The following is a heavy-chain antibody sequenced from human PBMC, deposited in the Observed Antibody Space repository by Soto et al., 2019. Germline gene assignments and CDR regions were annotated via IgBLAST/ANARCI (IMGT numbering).Heavy chain of an antibody. CDR2: ISAYNGKT. Sequence: ASVKVSCKASGYTFTSYGISWVRQAPGQGLEWMGSISAYNGKTNYAQKLKGRVTLTTDTSTSTAYMELRSLRTEDTAVYYCAGPNEGYYDILAFWGQGTLVTVSS. CDR3: AGPNEGYYDILAF. V-gene: IGHV1-18*01. CDR1: GYTFTSYG. J-gene: IGHJ4*02. D-gene: IGHD3-9*01.